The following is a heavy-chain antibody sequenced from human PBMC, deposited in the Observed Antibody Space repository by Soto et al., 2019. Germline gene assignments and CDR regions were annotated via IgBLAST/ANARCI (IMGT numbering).Heavy chain of an antibody. D-gene: IGHD6-19*01. CDR2: IVVGSGNT. V-gene: IGHV1-58*02. CDR1: GYTFTSSA. J-gene: IGHJ3*02. CDR3: ARGGVAGTGVAFDI. Sequence: SVKVSCKASGYTFTSSAMQWVRQARGQRLEWMGWIVVGSGNTNYAQKFQERVSMTRDMSTRTAYMELSSLRSEDTAVYYCARGGVAGTGVAFDIWGQGTMVTVSS.